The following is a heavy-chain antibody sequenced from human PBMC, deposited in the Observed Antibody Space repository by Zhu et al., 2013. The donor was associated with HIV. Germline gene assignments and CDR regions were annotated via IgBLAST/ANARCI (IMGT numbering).Heavy chain of an antibody. D-gene: IGHD6-19*01. Sequence: QVQLQESGPGLVKPSETLSLTCTVSGGSISNYYWYWIRQPPGKGLEWIGYIYYTGITNYNPSLKSRVTMSIDSSKTQFSLNWNSVTAADTAIYYCARQNSGSLHWGQGTLVTVSS. CDR3: ARQNSGSLH. CDR2: IYYTGIT. CDR1: GGSISNYY. V-gene: IGHV4-59*01. J-gene: IGHJ4*02.